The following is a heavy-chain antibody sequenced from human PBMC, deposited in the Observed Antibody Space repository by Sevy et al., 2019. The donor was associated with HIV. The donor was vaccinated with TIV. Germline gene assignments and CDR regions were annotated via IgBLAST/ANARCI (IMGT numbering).Heavy chain of an antibody. CDR1: GFTFSSYA. D-gene: IGHD3-22*01. CDR2: ISYDGRNK. J-gene: IGHJ3*02. CDR3: ARDRSDSSGYYYFAFDI. Sequence: GGSLRLSCAASGFTFSSYAMHWVRQAPGKGLEWVAVISYDGRNKYYADSVKGRFTISRDNSKNTLYLQMNSLRAEDTAVYYCARDRSDSSGYYYFAFDIWGQGTMVT. V-gene: IGHV3-30*04.